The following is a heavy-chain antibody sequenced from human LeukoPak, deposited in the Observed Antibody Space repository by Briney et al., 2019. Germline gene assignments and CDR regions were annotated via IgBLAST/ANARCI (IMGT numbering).Heavy chain of an antibody. D-gene: IGHD3-22*01. CDR2: IIPIFGTA. J-gene: IGHJ6*02. CDR3: ARVAYYYDSAGKSLKFFYGMDV. V-gene: IGHV1-69*05. Sequence: ASVKVSCKASGGTFSSYAISWVRQAPGQGLEWMGGIIPIFGTANYAQKFQGRVTITTDESTSTAYMELSSLRSEDTAVYYCARVAYYYDSAGKSLKFFYGMDVWGQGTTVTVSS. CDR1: GGTFSSYA.